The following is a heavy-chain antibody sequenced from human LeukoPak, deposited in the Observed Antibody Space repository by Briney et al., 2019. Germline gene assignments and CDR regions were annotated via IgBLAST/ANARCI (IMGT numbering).Heavy chain of an antibody. CDR1: GGSLSGYY. Sequence: PSETLSLTCAVYGGSLSGYYWSCIRQPPGNGLEWIGQINHTGSTNYNPSLKSRVNISVHTSKNQFSLHLSSVTAADTAVYYRARGASGGVVAAFDYWGPGTLVTASS. CDR2: INHTGST. J-gene: IGHJ4*02. V-gene: IGHV4-34*01. CDR3: ARGASGGVVAAFDY. D-gene: IGHD2-15*01.